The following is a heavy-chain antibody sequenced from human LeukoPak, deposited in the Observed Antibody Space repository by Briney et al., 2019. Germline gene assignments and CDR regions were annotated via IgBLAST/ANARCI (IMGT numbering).Heavy chain of an antibody. CDR3: ARGNSGITSVFDY. CDR2: IYYRGST. J-gene: IGHJ4*02. CDR1: GGSISSGGYY. Sequence: SQTLSLTCTVSGGSISSGGYYWSWIRQHPGKGLEWIGYIYYRGSTSYNPSLKSRVTISIDTSKNQFSLKLSSVTAADTAVYYCARGNSGITSVFDYWGQGTLVTVSS. D-gene: IGHD1-26*01. V-gene: IGHV4-31*03.